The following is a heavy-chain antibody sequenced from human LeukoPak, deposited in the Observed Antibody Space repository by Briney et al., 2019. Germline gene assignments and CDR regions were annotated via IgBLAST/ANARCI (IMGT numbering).Heavy chain of an antibody. Sequence: SATLSLTCTVSGGSISSYYWSWIRQPPGKGLEWIGYIYYSGSTNYNPSLKSRVTISVDTSKNQFSLKLSSVTAADTAVYYCARGGYDYVWGSYRINNWFDPWGQGTLVTVSS. CDR1: GGSISSYY. J-gene: IGHJ5*02. V-gene: IGHV4-59*01. CDR3: ARGGYDYVWGSYRINNWFDP. D-gene: IGHD3-16*01. CDR2: IYYSGST.